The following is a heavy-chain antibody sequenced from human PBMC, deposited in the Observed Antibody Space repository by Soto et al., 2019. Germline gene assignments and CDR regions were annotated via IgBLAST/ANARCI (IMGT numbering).Heavy chain of an antibody. CDR1: GGSFSGYY. CDR2: INHSGST. Sequence: QVQLQQWGAGLLKPSETLSLTCAVYGGSFSGYYWSWIRQPPGKGLEWIVEINHSGSTNYNPSLKSRVTISVDTSKNQFSLKLSSVTAADTAVYYCARDPRLTTVTASGRGAFDIWGQGTMVTVSS. CDR3: ARDPRLTTVTASGRGAFDI. J-gene: IGHJ3*02. V-gene: IGHV4-34*01. D-gene: IGHD4-17*01.